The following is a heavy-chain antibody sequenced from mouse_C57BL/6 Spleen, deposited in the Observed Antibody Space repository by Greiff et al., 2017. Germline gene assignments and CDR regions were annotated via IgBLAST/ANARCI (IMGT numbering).Heavy chain of an antibody. V-gene: IGHV5-17*01. Sequence: EVMLVESGGGLVKPGGSLKLSCAASGFTFSDYGMHWVRQAPEQGLEWVAYISSGSSTIYYAATVKGRFTISRDNATNTLFLQLTSLRSEDTAMYYCARERANWYVIFDYWGQGTTLTVSS. CDR2: ISSGSSTI. D-gene: IGHD4-1*01. J-gene: IGHJ2*01. CDR1: GFTFSDYG. CDR3: ARERANWYVIFDY.